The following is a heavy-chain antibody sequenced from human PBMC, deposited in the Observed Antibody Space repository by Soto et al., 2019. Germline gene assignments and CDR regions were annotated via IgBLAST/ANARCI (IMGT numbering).Heavy chain of an antibody. CDR1: GGSISSYY. CDR2: IYYSGST. V-gene: IGHV4-59*01. CDR3: ARVNDFWTGYYSTNWFDP. D-gene: IGHD3-3*01. J-gene: IGHJ5*02. Sequence: PSETLSLTCTVSGGSISSYYWTWIRQPPGKGLEWIGYIYYSGSTNHNPSLKSRVTISVDTSKNQSSLKLSSVTAADTAVYYCARVNDFWTGYYSTNWFDPWGQGTLVTVSS.